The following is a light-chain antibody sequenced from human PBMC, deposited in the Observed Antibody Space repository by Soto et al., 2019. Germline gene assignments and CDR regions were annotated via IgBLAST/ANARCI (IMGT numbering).Light chain of an antibody. Sequence: DIQMTQSPSTLSSSVGDRVTITCRASQTISSWLAWYQQKPGKAPKVLIYNVSNLESGVPSRFSGSGSGTEFALTLSSLQPDDFATYYCQQYKSYSTFGGGTKVEIK. CDR2: NVS. V-gene: IGKV1-5*01. CDR1: QTISSW. CDR3: QQYKSYST. J-gene: IGKJ4*01.